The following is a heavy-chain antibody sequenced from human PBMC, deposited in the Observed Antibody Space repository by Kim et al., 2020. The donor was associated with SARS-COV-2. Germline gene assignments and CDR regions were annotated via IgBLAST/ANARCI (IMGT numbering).Heavy chain of an antibody. V-gene: IGHV6-1*01. D-gene: IGHD6-13*01. CDR3: ARGGSPNIAAAGTPEYFQH. J-gene: IGHJ1*01. CDR2: KYYRSKWYN. CDR1: GDSVSSNSAA. Sequence: SQTLSLTCAISGDSVSSNSAAWNWIRQSPSRGLEWLGRKYYRSKWYNDYAVSVKSRITINPDTSKNQFSLQLNSVTPEDTAVYYCARGGSPNIAAAGTPEYFQHWGQGTLVTVSS.